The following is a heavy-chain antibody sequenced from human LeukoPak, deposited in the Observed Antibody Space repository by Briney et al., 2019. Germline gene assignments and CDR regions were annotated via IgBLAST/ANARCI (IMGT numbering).Heavy chain of an antibody. CDR1: GYTFTGYY. CDR2: INPNSGGT. CDR3: ARDLYGKFQLLRGSDY. V-gene: IGHV1-2*02. J-gene: IGHJ4*02. Sequence: ASVKVSCKASGYTFTGYYMHWVRQAPGQGLVWMGWINPNSGGTNYAQKFQGRVTMTRDTSISTVYMELSRLRSDDTAVYYCARDLYGKFQLLRGSDYWGQGTLVTVSS. D-gene: IGHD1-26*01.